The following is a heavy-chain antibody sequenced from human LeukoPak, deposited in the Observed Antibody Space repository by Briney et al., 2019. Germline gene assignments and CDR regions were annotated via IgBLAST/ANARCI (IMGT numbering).Heavy chain of an antibody. V-gene: IGHV3-30-3*01. CDR1: GFTFSSYA. J-gene: IGHJ4*02. CDR3: AKGSRYSSSWYSGGFFDY. D-gene: IGHD6-13*01. Sequence: GGSLRLSCAASGFTFSSYAMHWVRQAPGKGLEWVAVISYDGSNKYYADSVQGRFTISRDNSKNTLYLQMNSLRAEDTAVYYCAKGSRYSSSWYSGGFFDYWGQGTLVTVSS. CDR2: ISYDGSNK.